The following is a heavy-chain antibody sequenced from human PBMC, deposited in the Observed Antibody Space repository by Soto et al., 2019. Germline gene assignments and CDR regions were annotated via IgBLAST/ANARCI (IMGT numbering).Heavy chain of an antibody. Sequence: GGSLRLSCAASGFTFSSYAMHWVRQAPSKGLEWVAVISYDGSNKYYADSVKGRFTISRDNTKNTLYLQMNSLRAEDTAVYYCARAAGHIVVVVAATGYFQHWGQGTLVTVS. CDR3: ARAAGHIVVVVAATGYFQH. D-gene: IGHD2-15*01. V-gene: IGHV3-30*04. J-gene: IGHJ1*01. CDR1: GFTFSSYA. CDR2: ISYDGSNK.